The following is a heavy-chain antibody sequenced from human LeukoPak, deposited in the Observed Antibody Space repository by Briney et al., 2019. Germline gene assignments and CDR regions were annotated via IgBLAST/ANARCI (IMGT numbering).Heavy chain of an antibody. Sequence: ASVKASCKASGYTFTNYAISWVRQAPGQGLEWMGWISAYNGNTNYAQKLQGRVTMTTDTSTSTAYMELRSLRPDDTAVYYCARPAAFDYWGQGTLVTVSS. V-gene: IGHV1-18*01. J-gene: IGHJ4*02. CDR3: ARPAAFDY. CDR1: GYTFTNYA. D-gene: IGHD2-2*01. CDR2: ISAYNGNT.